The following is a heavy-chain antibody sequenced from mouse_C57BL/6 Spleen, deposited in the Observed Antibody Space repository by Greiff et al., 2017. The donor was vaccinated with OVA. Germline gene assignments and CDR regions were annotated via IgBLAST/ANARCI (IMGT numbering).Heavy chain of an antibody. V-gene: IGHV1-18*01. CDR1: GYTFTDYN. CDR3: ARRDYTKFLYYAMDY. D-gene: IGHD2-12*01. Sequence: EVQLQQSGPELVKPGASVKIPCKASGYTFTDYNMDWVKQSHGKSLEWIGDINPNNGGTIYNQKFKGKATLTVDKSSSAASMELRSLTSEDTAVYYCARRDYTKFLYYAMDYWGQGTSVTVSS. J-gene: IGHJ4*01. CDR2: INPNNGGT.